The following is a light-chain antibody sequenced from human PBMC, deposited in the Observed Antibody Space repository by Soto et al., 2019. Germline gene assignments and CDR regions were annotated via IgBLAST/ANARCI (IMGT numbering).Light chain of an antibody. J-gene: IGKJ2*01. Sequence: EIVLTQSPGTLSLSPGERATLSCRASQSVSSYLAWYQQKPGQAPRLLIYGASSRATGLPDRFSGNGSGTDFTLTISRLEPEDFAVYSCQQYGNSPYTFGQGTKLEIK. CDR3: QQYGNSPYT. V-gene: IGKV3-20*01. CDR2: GAS. CDR1: QSVSSY.